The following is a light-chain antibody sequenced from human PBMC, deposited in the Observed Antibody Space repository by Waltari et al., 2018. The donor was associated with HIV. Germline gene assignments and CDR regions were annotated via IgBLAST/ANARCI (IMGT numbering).Light chain of an antibody. J-gene: IGKJ4*01. Sequence: SLSASVGDRVTISCRASQYISSYLNWYQQKAGKAPRLLIYAASTLQSGVPSRFSGSGSGTDFTLTISSLQPEDFATYHCQQSYDTPAFTFGGGTKVEIK. CDR2: AAS. CDR1: QYISSY. CDR3: QQSYDTPAFT. V-gene: IGKV1-39*01.